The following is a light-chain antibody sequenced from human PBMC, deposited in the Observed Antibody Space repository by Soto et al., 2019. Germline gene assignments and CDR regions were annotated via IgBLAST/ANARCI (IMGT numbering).Light chain of an antibody. CDR3: QQRSNWPLLT. Sequence: EIVLTQSPATLSLSPGERATLSCRASQSVSSYLAWYQQKPGQAPRLLIYDASNRGTGIPARSSGSGSGTDFTPAISSREPEDFAVYYCQQRSNWPLLTFGGVTKVEIK. J-gene: IGKJ4*01. V-gene: IGKV3-11*01. CDR2: DAS. CDR1: QSVSSY.